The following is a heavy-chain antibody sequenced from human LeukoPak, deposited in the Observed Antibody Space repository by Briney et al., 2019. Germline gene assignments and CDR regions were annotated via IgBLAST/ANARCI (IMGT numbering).Heavy chain of an antibody. V-gene: IGHV3-48*01. Sequence: PGGSLTLSCAASGFTFSSYSMNWVRQAPGKGLEWVSYISSSSSTIYYADSVKGRFTISRDNAKNSLYLQMNSLRAEDTAVYYCARGDQRRAWWYWGQGTLVTVSS. CDR1: GFTFSSYS. D-gene: IGHD2-8*02. CDR2: ISSSSSTI. CDR3: ARGDQRRAWWY. J-gene: IGHJ4*02.